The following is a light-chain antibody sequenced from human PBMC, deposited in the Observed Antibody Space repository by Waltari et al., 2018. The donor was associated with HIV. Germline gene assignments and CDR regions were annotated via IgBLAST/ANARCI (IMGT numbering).Light chain of an antibody. J-gene: IGLJ2*01. Sequence: QSPLTQPAPVPGSPRQSITISCTGTSSEVGGYNYVTWYQQHPGKAPKLMIYEGSNRPSGVSNLFSGSKSGNTASLTISGLQAEDEAAYYCSSYTSSSTVVFGGGTKLAVL. CDR1: SSEVGGYNY. CDR3: SSYTSSSTVV. CDR2: EGS. V-gene: IGLV2-14*01.